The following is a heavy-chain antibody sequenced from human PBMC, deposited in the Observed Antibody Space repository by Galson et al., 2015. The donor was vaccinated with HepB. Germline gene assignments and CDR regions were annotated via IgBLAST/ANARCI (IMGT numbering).Heavy chain of an antibody. V-gene: IGHV1-69*02. CDR1: GGTFSSYT. D-gene: IGHD6-13*01. J-gene: IGHJ4*02. CDR2: IISILGIA. Sequence: SVKVSCKASGGTFSSYTISWVRQAPGQGLEWMGRIISILGIANYAQKFQGRVTITADKSTSTAYMELSSLRSEDTAVYYCASRGTAAADDYWGQGTLVTVSS. CDR3: ASRGTAAADDY.